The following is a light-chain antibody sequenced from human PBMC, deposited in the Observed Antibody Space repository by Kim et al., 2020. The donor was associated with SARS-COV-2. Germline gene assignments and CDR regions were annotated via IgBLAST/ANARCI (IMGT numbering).Light chain of an antibody. Sequence: ELTQPPSASGTLGHTVTISCSVSNCNIGTYFVFWYQQLSGSPRKIVIYRNHLRPSGVPDRFSGSKSGTSASLVISGLQSDDEADYYCDSWDAILRAWV. CDR2: RNH. CDR3: DSWDAILRAWV. CDR1: NCNIGTYF. J-gene: IGLJ3*02. V-gene: IGLV1-47*01.